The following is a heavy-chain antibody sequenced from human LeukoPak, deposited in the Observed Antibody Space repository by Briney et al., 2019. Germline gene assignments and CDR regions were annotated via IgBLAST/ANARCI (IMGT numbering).Heavy chain of an antibody. CDR1: GGSISSYY. CDR3: ARAGDILLVSYFHFYGMDV. CDR2: IRSDGSNK. V-gene: IGHV3-30*02. J-gene: IGHJ6*02. D-gene: IGHD7-27*01. Sequence: PSETLSLTCTVSGGSISSYYWSWIRQPPGKGLEWVPFIRSDGSNKYYADSVKGRFTISRDISKNTLYLQMNSLRPEDTAVYYCARAGDILLVSYFHFYGMDVWGQGTTVIVSS.